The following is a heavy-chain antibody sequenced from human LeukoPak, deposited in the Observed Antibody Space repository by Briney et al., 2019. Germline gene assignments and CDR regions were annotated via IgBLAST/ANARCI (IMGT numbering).Heavy chain of an antibody. J-gene: IGHJ4*02. Sequence: ASVKVSCKASGYTFTSYGISWVRQAPGQGLEWMGWISAYNGNTNYAQKLQGRVTMTTDTSTSTAYMELRSLRSDDTAVYYCARDVVDIVVVVAALDYWGQGALVTVSS. D-gene: IGHD2-15*01. CDR2: ISAYNGNT. V-gene: IGHV1-18*01. CDR3: ARDVVDIVVVVAALDY. CDR1: GYTFTSYG.